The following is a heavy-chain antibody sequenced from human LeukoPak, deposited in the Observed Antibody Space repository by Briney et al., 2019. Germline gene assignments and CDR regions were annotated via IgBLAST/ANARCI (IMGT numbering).Heavy chain of an antibody. Sequence: ASVKVSCKASGYTFTSYYMHWVRQAPGQGLEWMGIINPSGGSTSYAQKFQGRVTTTRDTSTSTVYMELSSLRSEDTAVYYCARGGSLTHLTYYYDSSAYSPGDYWGQGTLVTVSS. CDR1: GYTFTSYY. CDR3: ARGGSLTHLTYYYDSSAYSPGDY. CDR2: INPSGGST. J-gene: IGHJ4*02. V-gene: IGHV1-46*01. D-gene: IGHD3-22*01.